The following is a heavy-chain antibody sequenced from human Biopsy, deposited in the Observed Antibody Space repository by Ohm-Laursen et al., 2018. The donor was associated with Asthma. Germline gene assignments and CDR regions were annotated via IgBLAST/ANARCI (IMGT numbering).Heavy chain of an antibody. V-gene: IGHV1-3*01. CDR1: GYTFINYA. J-gene: IGHJ3*02. CDR3: ARTYYDFLTGQVNDALAM. Sequence: ASVKVSCKASGYTFINYAIHWVRQAPGHSLEWMGWINAANGNTKYSQKFQGRLTISRDTSASTAYMDLSSLRSEDTAMYYCARTYYDFLTGQVNDALAMWGQGTVVTVSS. CDR2: INAANGNT. D-gene: IGHD3-9*01.